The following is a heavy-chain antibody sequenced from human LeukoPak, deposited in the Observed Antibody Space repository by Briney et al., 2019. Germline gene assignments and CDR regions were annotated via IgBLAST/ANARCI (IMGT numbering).Heavy chain of an antibody. Sequence: GGSLRLSCAASGFTFSSYGMHWVRQAPGKGLEWVAVISYDGSNKYYADSVKGRVTTSRDNSKNTLYLQMNSLRAEDTAVYYCANGYYYDSSGFDFFDYWGQGTLVTVSS. J-gene: IGHJ4*02. CDR3: ANGYYYDSSGFDFFDY. CDR2: ISYDGSNK. D-gene: IGHD3-22*01. V-gene: IGHV3-30*18. CDR1: GFTFSSYG.